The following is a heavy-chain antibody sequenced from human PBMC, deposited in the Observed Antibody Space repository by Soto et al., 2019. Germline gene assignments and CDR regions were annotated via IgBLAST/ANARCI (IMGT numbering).Heavy chain of an antibody. J-gene: IGHJ6*02. Sequence: GASLKISSKSSGYSFPSEWIGWVRQMPGKGLEWMGSIYPADSDTRYSPAFQGQVTISADKSIRTAYLQWNSLRASDTAMYYCARIPHSTTSYYDYNFGMDVWGQGTTVTVSS. CDR2: IYPADSDT. CDR3: ARIPHSTTSYYDYNFGMDV. V-gene: IGHV5-51*01. D-gene: IGHD2-2*01. CDR1: GYSFPSEW.